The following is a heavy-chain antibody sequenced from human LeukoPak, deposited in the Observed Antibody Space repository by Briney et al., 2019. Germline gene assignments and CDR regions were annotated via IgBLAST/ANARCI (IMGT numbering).Heavy chain of an antibody. CDR1: GLTFNNYA. Sequence: GGSLRLSCAVSGLTFNNYAMSWVRQAPGKGLEWVSGISGRGASKYYADSVKGRFTISRDNSKNTLYLQMNSLRAEDTAVYYCATSLSGWGTYHYMDVWGKGTTVTISS. J-gene: IGHJ6*03. V-gene: IGHV3-23*01. CDR3: ATSLSGWGTYHYMDV. D-gene: IGHD6-19*01. CDR2: ISGRGASK.